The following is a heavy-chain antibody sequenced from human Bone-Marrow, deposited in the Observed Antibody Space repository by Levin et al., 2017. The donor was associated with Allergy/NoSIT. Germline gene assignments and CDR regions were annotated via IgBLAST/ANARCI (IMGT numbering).Heavy chain of an antibody. J-gene: IGHJ6*02. CDR3: ARGSQSSIAARRYYYYGMDV. D-gene: IGHD6-6*01. V-gene: IGHV3-13*01. CDR2: IGTAGDT. Sequence: GESLKISCAASGFTFSSYDMHWVRQATGKGLEWVSAIGTAGDTYYPGSVKGRFTISRENAKNSLYLQMNSLRAGDTAVYYCARGSQSSIAARRYYYYGMDVWGQGTTVTVSS. CDR1: GFTFSSYD.